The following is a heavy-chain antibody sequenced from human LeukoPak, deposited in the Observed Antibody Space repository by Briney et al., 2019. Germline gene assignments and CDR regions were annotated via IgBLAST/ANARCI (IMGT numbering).Heavy chain of an antibody. CDR1: GGSFSGYY. CDR2: INHSGST. V-gene: IGHV4-34*01. D-gene: IGHD4-17*01. Sequence: SETLSLTCAVYGGSFSGYYWSWIRQPPGKGLEWIGEINHSGSTNYNPSLKSRVTISVDTSKNQFSLKLSSVTAADTAVYYCARGSPPYGDPPYYYYYYGMDVWGQGTTVTVSS. CDR3: ARGSPPYGDPPYYYYYYGMDV. J-gene: IGHJ6*02.